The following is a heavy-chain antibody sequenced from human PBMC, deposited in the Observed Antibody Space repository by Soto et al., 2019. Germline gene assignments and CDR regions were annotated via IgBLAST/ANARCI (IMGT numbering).Heavy chain of an antibody. CDR2: MNPGSGKT. V-gene: IGHV1-8*02. J-gene: IGHJ5*02. CDR1: GYTFTNYY. CDR3: ARVASSGKLNWFDP. Sequence: ASVKVSCKASGYTFTNYYISWVLQAPGEGLELMGWMNPGSGKTGYANKFQGRVTMTRDASTSTAHLELSSLSSEATAVYYRARVASSGKLNWFDPWGQGTLVTVSS.